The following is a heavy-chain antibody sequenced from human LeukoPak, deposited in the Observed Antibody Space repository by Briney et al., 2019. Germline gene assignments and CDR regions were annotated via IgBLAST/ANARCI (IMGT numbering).Heavy chain of an antibody. J-gene: IGHJ6*02. CDR2: INLSGGST. V-gene: IGHV1-46*01. CDR3: ARDLGIREYYYYGMDV. Sequence: ASVKVSCKASGYTFTTYSMHWVRQAPGQGLEWMAIINLSGGSTDYTQKFQGRVTMTRDTSTSTAYMELSSLRSEDTAVYYCARDLGIREYYYYGMDVWGQGTTVTVSS. CDR1: GYTFTTYS. D-gene: IGHD3-3*02.